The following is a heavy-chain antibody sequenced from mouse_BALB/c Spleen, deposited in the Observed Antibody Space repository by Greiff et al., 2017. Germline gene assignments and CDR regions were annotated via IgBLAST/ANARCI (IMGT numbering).Heavy chain of an antibody. J-gene: IGHJ3*01. D-gene: IGHD2-2*01. CDR3: ARGDYGYDWFAY. CDR2: ISSGGST. CDR1: GFTFSSYA. V-gene: IGHV5-6-5*01. Sequence: EVQLVESGGGLVKPGGSLKLSCAASGFTFSSYAMSWVRQTPEKRLEWVASISSGGSTYYPDSVKGRFTISRDNARNILYLQMSSLRSEDTAMYYCARGDYGYDWFAYWRQGTLVTVSA.